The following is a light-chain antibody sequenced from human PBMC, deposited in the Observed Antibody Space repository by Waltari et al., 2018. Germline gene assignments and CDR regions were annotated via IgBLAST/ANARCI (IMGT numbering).Light chain of an antibody. CDR3: QQYYSTPRS. Sequence: DIVLTQSPDSLAVSLGERATINCKSSQSVLYSSDNKNYLSWYQQKPGQPPKLLIDWASTRDSGVPDRFSGSGSATDFTLTISSLQAEDVAVYYCQQYYSTPRSFGQGTKVEI. CDR2: WAS. V-gene: IGKV4-1*01. CDR1: QSVLYSSDNKNY. J-gene: IGKJ2*03.